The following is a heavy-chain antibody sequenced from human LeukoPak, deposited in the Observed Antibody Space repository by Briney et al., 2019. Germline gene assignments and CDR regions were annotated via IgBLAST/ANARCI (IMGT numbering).Heavy chain of an antibody. CDR1: GYPISSGYY. Sequence: SETLSLTXAVSGYPISSGYYWGWIRQPPGKGLEWIGSIHHSGSTYYNPSLKSRVTISVDTSKNQFPLKLSSVTAADTAVYYCARPSRYYYGSGSYLTKYYFDYWGQGTLVTVSS. V-gene: IGHV4-38-2*01. J-gene: IGHJ4*02. D-gene: IGHD3-10*01. CDR3: ARPSRYYYGSGSYLTKYYFDY. CDR2: IHHSGST.